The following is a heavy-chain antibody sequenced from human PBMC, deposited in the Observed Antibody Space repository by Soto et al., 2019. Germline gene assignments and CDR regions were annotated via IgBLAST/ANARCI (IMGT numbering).Heavy chain of an antibody. CDR3: ARGGSGWYYNWFDP. D-gene: IGHD6-19*01. CDR2: IYYSGST. V-gene: IGHV4-59*01. Sequence: ETLSLTCTVSGGSISSYYWSWIRQPPGKGLKWIGYIYYSGSTNYNPSLKSRVTISVDTSKNQFSLKLSSVTAADTAVYYCARGGSGWYYNWFDPWGQGTLVTVSS. J-gene: IGHJ5*02. CDR1: GGSISSYY.